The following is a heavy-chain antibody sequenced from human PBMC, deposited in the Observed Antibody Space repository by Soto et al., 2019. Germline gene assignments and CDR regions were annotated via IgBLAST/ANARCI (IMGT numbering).Heavy chain of an antibody. D-gene: IGHD3-10*02. V-gene: IGHV1-46*01. Sequence: ASVKVSCKASGYTFTNYYMHWVRQAPGQGLEWMGVINPSGGSTTYAQPFQGRVTMTRDTSISTAYMELSNLRSEDTGIYYCARYVWAGSFDIWGQGTLVTVSS. CDR2: INPSGGST. J-gene: IGHJ3*02. CDR1: GYTFTNYY. CDR3: ARYVWAGSFDI.